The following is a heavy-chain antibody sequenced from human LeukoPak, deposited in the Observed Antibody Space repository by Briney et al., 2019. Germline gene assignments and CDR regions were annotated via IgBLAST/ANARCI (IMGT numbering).Heavy chain of an antibody. J-gene: IGHJ4*02. CDR1: GYTFTSYG. D-gene: IGHD7-27*01. V-gene: IGHV1-69*04. CDR3: ARGDANWGDY. Sequence: ASVKVSCKASGYTFTSYGISWVRQAPGQGLEWMGRIIPILGIANYAQKFQGRVTITADKSTGTAYMELSSLRSEDTAVYYCARGDANWGDYWGQGTLVTVSS. CDR2: IIPILGIA.